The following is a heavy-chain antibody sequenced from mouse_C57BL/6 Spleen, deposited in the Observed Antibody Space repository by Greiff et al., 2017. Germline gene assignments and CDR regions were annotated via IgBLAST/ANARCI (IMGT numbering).Heavy chain of an antibody. Sequence: EVKVVESGGGLVKPGGSLKLSCAASGFTFSDYGMHWVRQAPEKGLEWVAYISSGSSTIYYAATVKGRFTISRDNAKNTLFLQMTSLRSENTAMYYCARQRYSNYVLDYWGQGTTLTVSS. CDR3: ARQRYSNYVLDY. D-gene: IGHD2-5*01. CDR1: GFTFSDYG. J-gene: IGHJ2*01. V-gene: IGHV5-17*01. CDR2: ISSGSSTI.